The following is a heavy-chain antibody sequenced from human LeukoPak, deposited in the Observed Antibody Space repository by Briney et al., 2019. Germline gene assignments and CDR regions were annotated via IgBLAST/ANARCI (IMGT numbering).Heavy chain of an antibody. CDR2: IYPGDSDT. D-gene: IGHD3-22*01. V-gene: IGHV5-51*01. CDR3: ARPRPRTLYDSSGYYPDASDI. Sequence: GESLQISCKGSGYSFTSYWIGWVRQLPGKGLEWMGIIYPGDSDTRYSPSFQGQVTISADKSISTAYLQWSSLKASDTAMYYCARPRPRTLYDSSGYYPDASDIWGQGTMVTVSS. CDR1: GYSFTSYW. J-gene: IGHJ3*02.